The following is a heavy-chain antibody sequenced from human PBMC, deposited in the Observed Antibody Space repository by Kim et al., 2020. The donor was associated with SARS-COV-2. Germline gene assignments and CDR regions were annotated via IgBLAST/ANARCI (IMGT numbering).Heavy chain of an antibody. D-gene: IGHD3-22*01. J-gene: IGHJ4*02. CDR1: GYSFTSYW. Sequence: GESLKISCKGSGYSFTSYWIGWVRQMPGKGLEWMGIIYPGDSDTRYSPSFQGQVTISADKSISTAYLQWSSLKPSDTAMYYCARGPYYYDSSGYYYPPEDYWGQGTLVTVSS. CDR3: ARGPYYYDSSGYYYPPEDY. V-gene: IGHV5-51*01. CDR2: IYPGDSDT.